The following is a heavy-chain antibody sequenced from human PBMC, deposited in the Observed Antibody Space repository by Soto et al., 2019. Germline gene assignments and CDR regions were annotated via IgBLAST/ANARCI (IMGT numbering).Heavy chain of an antibody. CDR1: GFTVGSNY. CDR3: ARSWAVAGSYDY. V-gene: IGHV3-66*01. Sequence: EVQLVESGGGLVQPGGSLRLSCAASGFTVGSNYMNWVRQAPGKGLEWVSVIYSGGSTDYADSVKGRFTISRDNSKNTLYLQMNSLRAEDTAVYYCARSWAVAGSYDYWGQGTLVTVSS. J-gene: IGHJ4*02. CDR2: IYSGGST. D-gene: IGHD6-19*01.